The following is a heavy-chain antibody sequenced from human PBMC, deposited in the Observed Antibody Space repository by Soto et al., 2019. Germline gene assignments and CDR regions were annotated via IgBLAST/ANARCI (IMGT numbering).Heavy chain of an antibody. CDR2: IYWDDDK. D-gene: IGHD3-10*01. CDR1: GFSLSTSGVG. CDR3: AHFPMVRGVTAILGFDY. V-gene: IGHV2-5*02. Sequence: ESGPTLVNPTQTLTLTCTFSGFSLSTSGVGVGWIRQPPGKALEWLALIYWDDDKRYSPSLKSRLTITKDTSKNQVVLTMTNMDPVDTATYYCAHFPMVRGVTAILGFDYWGQGTLVTVSS. J-gene: IGHJ4*02.